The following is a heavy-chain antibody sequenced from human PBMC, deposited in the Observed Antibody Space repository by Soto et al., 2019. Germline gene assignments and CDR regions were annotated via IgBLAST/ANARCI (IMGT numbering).Heavy chain of an antibody. Sequence: QVQLVQSGAAVKKPGSSVKVSCKASGGTFSSYGISWVRQAPGQGLEWMGGIIPIIGTAHYAQKFQGRVTITADESTSTAYMELSSLRSEDTAVYYCARPTYYDFWSGYQTGYYYYGMDVWGQGTTVTVSS. V-gene: IGHV1-69*12. CDR2: IIPIIGTA. CDR3: ARPTYYDFWSGYQTGYYYYGMDV. J-gene: IGHJ6*02. D-gene: IGHD3-3*01. CDR1: GGTFSSYG.